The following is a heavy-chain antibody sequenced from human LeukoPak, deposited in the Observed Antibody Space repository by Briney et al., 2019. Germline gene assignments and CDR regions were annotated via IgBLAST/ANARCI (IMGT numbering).Heavy chain of an antibody. CDR3: ASATYYYDSSGYYYYYGMDV. D-gene: IGHD3-22*01. V-gene: IGHV1-2*02. CDR2: INPNSGGT. CDR1: GYTFTGYY. J-gene: IGHJ6*02. Sequence: ASAKVSCKASGYTFTGYYMHWVRQAPGQGLEWMGWINPNSGGTNYAQKFQGRVTMTRDTSISTAYMELSRLRSDDTAVYYCASATYYYDSSGYYYYYGMDVWGQGTTVTVSS.